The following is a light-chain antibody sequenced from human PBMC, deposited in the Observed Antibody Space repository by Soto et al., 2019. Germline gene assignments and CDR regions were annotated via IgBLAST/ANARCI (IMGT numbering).Light chain of an antibody. J-gene: IGKJ2*01. Sequence: EVVLTQSPATLSVSPGERATLSCRASQSVSRSLAWYQQKPGQAARLLIFCASMRTTGVPDRFSGSGAGTDFTLTISSLQSEDVAVYYCQQYIDWPPYTFGQGTKVEIK. CDR2: CAS. V-gene: IGKV3-15*01. CDR1: QSVSRS. CDR3: QQYIDWPPYT.